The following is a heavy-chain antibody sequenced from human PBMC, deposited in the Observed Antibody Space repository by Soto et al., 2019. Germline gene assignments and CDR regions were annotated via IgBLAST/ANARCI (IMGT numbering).Heavy chain of an antibody. D-gene: IGHD1-26*01. J-gene: IGHJ4*02. V-gene: IGHV1-2*04. CDR2: INPNSGGT. CDR3: ARDRSHSGSESQFDS. CDR1: GYTFTDHF. Sequence: ASVKVSCKAPGYTFTDHFMHWVRQAPGQGLEWMGWINPNSGGTNYAQKFQGWITMTTDTSISTSYMELSSLTSDDTAVYYCARDRSHSGSESQFDSWGQGTLVTVSS.